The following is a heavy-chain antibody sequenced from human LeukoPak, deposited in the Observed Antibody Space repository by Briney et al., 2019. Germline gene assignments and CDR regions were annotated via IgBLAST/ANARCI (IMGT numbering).Heavy chain of an antibody. CDR2: ISWNSGSI. D-gene: IGHD3-3*01. Sequence: PGGSLRLSCAASGFTFDDYAMHWVRQAPGKGLEWVSGISWNSGSIGYADSVKGRFTISRDNAKNSLYLQMNSLRAEDTALYYCAKDRSGLIESSAFDIWGQGTMVTVSS. V-gene: IGHV3-9*01. J-gene: IGHJ3*02. CDR1: GFTFDDYA. CDR3: AKDRSGLIESSAFDI.